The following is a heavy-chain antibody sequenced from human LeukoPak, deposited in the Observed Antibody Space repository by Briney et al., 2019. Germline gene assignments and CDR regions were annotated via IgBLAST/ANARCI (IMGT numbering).Heavy chain of an antibody. CDR2: IYHSGST. Sequence: KTSETLSLTCAVSGYLISSGYYWGWIRQPPGKGLEWIGSIYHSGSTQYNPSLKSRVTISVDTSKNQFSLKLSSVTAADTAVYYCASGINDFWSGYYTGRYFDYWGQGTLVTVSS. CDR1: GYLISSGYY. J-gene: IGHJ4*02. V-gene: IGHV4-38-2*01. CDR3: ASGINDFWSGYYTGRYFDY. D-gene: IGHD3-3*01.